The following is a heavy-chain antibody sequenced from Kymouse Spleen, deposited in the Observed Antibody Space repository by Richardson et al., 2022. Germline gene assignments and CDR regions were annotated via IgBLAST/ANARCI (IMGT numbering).Heavy chain of an antibody. V-gene: IGHV4-31*03. Sequence: QVQLQESGPGLVKPSQTLSLTCTVSGGSISSGGYYWSWIRQHPGKGLEWIGYIYYSGSTYYNPSLKSRVTISVDTSKNQFSLKLSSVTAADTAVYYCARDAIAARPGYYYGMDVWGQGTTVTVSS. CDR3: ARDAIAARPGYYYGMDV. CDR2: IYYSGST. CDR1: GGSISSGGYY. J-gene: IGHJ6*02. D-gene: IGHD6-6*01.